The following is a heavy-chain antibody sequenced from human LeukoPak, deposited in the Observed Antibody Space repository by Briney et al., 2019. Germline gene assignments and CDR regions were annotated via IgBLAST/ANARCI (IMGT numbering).Heavy chain of an antibody. CDR2: IYTSGST. CDR1: GGSISSGSYY. Sequence: MPSQTLSLTCTVSGGSISSGSYYWSWIWQPAGKGLAWIGRIYTSGSTNYNPSLKSRVTISVDTSKNQFSLKLSSVTAADTAVYYCARDYGPDAFDIWGQGTMVTVSS. CDR3: ARDYGPDAFDI. V-gene: IGHV4-61*02. D-gene: IGHD4-17*01. J-gene: IGHJ3*02.